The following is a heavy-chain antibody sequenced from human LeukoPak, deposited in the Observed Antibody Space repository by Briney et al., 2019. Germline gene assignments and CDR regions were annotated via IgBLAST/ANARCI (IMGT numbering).Heavy chain of an antibody. CDR1: GFTFSSYA. V-gene: IGHV3-23*01. CDR2: ISGSGGST. Sequence: PGGSLRLSCAASGFTFSSYAVSWVRQAPGKGLEWVSAISGSGGSTYYADSVKGRFTISRDNSKNTLYLQMNSLRAEDTAVYYCATRGSSSWYGTNWFDPWGQGTLVTVSS. J-gene: IGHJ5*02. D-gene: IGHD6-13*01. CDR3: ATRGSSSWYGTNWFDP.